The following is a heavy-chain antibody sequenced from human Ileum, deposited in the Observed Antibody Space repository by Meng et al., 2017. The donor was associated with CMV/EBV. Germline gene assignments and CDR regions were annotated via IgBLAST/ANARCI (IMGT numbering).Heavy chain of an antibody. D-gene: IGHD3-10*01. CDR2: ITHSGRT. CDR1: GGSFTCYY. J-gene: IGHJ4*02. CDR3: ARGLASGWPDY. Sequence: QLALQQSCAVLFNLSETLSHTCAVFGGSFTCYYWSWFRQSPGKGLEWIGEITHSGRTCYNLSLKSRVTISVDMSKYQFSLKLTSVTAADTAIYYCARGLASGWPDYLGQGTLVTVSS. V-gene: IGHV4-34*01.